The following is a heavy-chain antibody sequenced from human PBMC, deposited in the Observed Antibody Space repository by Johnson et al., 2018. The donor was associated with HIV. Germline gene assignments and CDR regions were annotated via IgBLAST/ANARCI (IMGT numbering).Heavy chain of an antibody. V-gene: IGHV3-23*04. Sequence: VQLVESGGGLVQPGTSLRLSCVASGFTFSNYAMTWVRQAPGEGLEWVADITASGGTTYYADSVKGRFPISRDNSKNTLYLQMNSLRAEDTAVYYCALAAIAAAGDAFDIWGQGTMVTVSS. J-gene: IGHJ3*02. CDR2: ITASGGTT. CDR3: ALAAIAAAGDAFDI. CDR1: GFTFSNYA. D-gene: IGHD6-13*01.